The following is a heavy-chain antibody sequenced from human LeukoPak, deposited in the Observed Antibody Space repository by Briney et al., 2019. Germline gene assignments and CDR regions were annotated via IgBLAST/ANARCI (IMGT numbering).Heavy chain of an antibody. CDR3: ARGSLRFLDSMNWFDP. D-gene: IGHD3-3*01. V-gene: IGHV4-4*07. Sequence: PSETLSLTCTVSGGSISSYYWSWIRQPAGKGLEWIGRIYTSGSTNYNPSLKSRVTMSVDTSKYQFSLKLSSVTAADTAVYYCARGSLRFLDSMNWFDPWGQGTLVTVSS. J-gene: IGHJ5*02. CDR1: GGSISSYY. CDR2: IYTSGST.